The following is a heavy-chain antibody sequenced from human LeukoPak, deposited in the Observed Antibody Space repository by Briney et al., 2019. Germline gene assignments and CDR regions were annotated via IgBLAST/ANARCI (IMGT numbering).Heavy chain of an antibody. V-gene: IGHV4-4*02. CDR2: IYHSGST. J-gene: IGHJ3*01. D-gene: IGHD1-1*01. CDR3: ARKGLSPPPGPQPDTRRTAFDS. CDR1: GGSIVSDIW. Sequence: KPSETLSLTCVVSGGSIVSDIWWSWVRQPPGKGLQWVGEIYHSGSTNYNPSLKSRVTVSVDKSKNQFSLMLTSVTAADTAVYYCARKGLSPPPGPQPDTRRTAFDSWGQGTMVTVSS.